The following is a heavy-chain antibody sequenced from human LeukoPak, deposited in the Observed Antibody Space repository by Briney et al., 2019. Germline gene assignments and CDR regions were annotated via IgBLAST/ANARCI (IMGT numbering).Heavy chain of an antibody. CDR3: ARVQVTGVNWFDP. CDR2: IYTSGST. CDR1: GGSISSYY. Sequence: SETLSLTCTVSGGSISSYYWSWIRQPAGKGLEWIGRIYTSGSTSYDPSLKSRVTISVDTSKNQFSLKLSSVTAADTAVYYCARVQVTGVNWFDPWGQGTLVTVSS. D-gene: IGHD7-27*01. V-gene: IGHV4-4*07. J-gene: IGHJ5*02.